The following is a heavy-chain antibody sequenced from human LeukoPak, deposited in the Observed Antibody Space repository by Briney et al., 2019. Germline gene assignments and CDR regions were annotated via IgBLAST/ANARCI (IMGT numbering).Heavy chain of an antibody. D-gene: IGHD6-19*01. CDR2: ISYDGSNK. Sequence: GGSLRLSCAASGFTFSNYAMHWFRQAPGKGLEWVAVISYDGSNKYYADSVKGRFTISRDNSKNPLYRQRNSLRAEDTAVYTCARAPIAVVGHFYYCGQGTLVT. J-gene: IGHJ4*02. CDR1: GFTFSNYA. V-gene: IGHV3-30*04. CDR3: ARAPIAVVGHFYY.